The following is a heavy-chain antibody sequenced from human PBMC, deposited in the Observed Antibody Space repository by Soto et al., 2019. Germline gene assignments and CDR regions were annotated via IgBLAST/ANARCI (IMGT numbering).Heavy chain of an antibody. CDR2: ISGSGADT. CDR1: GFIFSNYA. V-gene: IGHV3-23*01. D-gene: IGHD2-15*01. Sequence: GGSLRLSCAPSGFIFSNYAMSWVRQARGKGLEWVSAISGSGADTYYTESVKGRFTISRDNFKNTLYLQMNSLRAEDTAVYYCAKDTGRGGGSVFDYWGQGTLVTVSS. J-gene: IGHJ4*02. CDR3: AKDTGRGGGSVFDY.